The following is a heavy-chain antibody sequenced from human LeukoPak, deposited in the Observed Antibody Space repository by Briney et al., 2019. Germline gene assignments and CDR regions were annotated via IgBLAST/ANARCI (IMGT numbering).Heavy chain of an antibody. J-gene: IGHJ4*02. V-gene: IGHV3-21*04. Sequence: PGGPLRLSCAASGFTFSSYTMNWVRQAPGKGLEWVSSISSSSSYIYYADSVKGRFTISRDNAKNSLYLQMNSLRAEDTAVYYCAKDQEFDWAVAGNPYDYWGQGTLVTVSS. D-gene: IGHD6-19*01. CDR1: GFTFSSYT. CDR2: ISSSSSYI. CDR3: AKDQEFDWAVAGNPYDY.